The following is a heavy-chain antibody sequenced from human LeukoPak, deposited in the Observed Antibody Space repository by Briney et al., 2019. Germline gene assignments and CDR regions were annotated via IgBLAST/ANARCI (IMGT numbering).Heavy chain of an antibody. Sequence: ASVKVSCKASGYTFSTYAMHWVRQAPGQRLEWMGWITAGNGNTKYSQKFQGRVTITRDTSASTAYMELSSLRSEDTAVYYCARYYYGSGSYSYYSDYWGQGTLVTVSS. CDR1: GYTFSTYA. J-gene: IGHJ4*02. CDR2: ITAGNGNT. D-gene: IGHD3-10*01. CDR3: ARYYYGSGSYSYYSDY. V-gene: IGHV1-3*01.